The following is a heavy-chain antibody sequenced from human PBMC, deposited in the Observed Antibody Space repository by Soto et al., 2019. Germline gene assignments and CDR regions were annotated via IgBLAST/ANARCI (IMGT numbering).Heavy chain of an antibody. Sequence: SETLSLTCTVSGGSISSYYWSWIRQPPGKGLEWIGYIYYSGSTNYNPSLKSRVTISVDTFKNQFSLKLSSVTAADTAVYYCARGGCSGGSCYSVYFQHWGQGTLVTVSS. CDR2: IYYSGST. CDR3: ARGGCSGGSCYSVYFQH. V-gene: IGHV4-59*01. CDR1: GGSISSYY. J-gene: IGHJ1*01. D-gene: IGHD2-15*01.